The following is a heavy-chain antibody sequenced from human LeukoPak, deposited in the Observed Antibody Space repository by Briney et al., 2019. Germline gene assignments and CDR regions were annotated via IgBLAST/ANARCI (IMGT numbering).Heavy chain of an antibody. J-gene: IGHJ4*02. D-gene: IGHD2-15*01. CDR1: GFTFSGSA. CDR2: ISGSGDST. Sequence: GGSLRLSCAASGFTFSGSAMTWVRQAPGKGLEWVSVISGSGDSTFYADSVKGRFTISRDSSKNTVYLQMNSLRAGDTAIYYCAKGMSGSCYSELHCCGQGTLVTVSS. CDR3: AKGMSGSCYSELHC. V-gene: IGHV3-23*01.